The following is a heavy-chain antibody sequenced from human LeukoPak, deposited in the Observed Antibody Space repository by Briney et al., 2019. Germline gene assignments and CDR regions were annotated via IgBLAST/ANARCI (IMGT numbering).Heavy chain of an antibody. CDR1: GFTFSNCA. Sequence: QTGGSLRLSCAASGFTFSNCAMHWVRQSPGGGLEWVAALHADGSQIWYGDSVRGRFTISRDTFRNTLYLQMDSLRAEDTALYYCARETSPGRATGFDYWGQGTLVTVSS. CDR2: LHADGSQI. CDR3: ARETSPGRATGFDY. D-gene: IGHD2-15*01. V-gene: IGHV3-30*04. J-gene: IGHJ4*02.